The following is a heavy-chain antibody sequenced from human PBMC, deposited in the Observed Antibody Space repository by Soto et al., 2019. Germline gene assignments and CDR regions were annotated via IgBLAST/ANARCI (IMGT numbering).Heavy chain of an antibody. V-gene: IGHV3-23*01. CDR2: ISGSGGST. CDR1: GFTFSSFA. J-gene: IGHJ4*02. D-gene: IGHD4-17*01. CDR3: AKEGMTTVVTPSYFDY. Sequence: GGSLRLSCAASGFTFSSFAMSWVRQAPGKGLEWVSAISGSGGSTYYADSVKGRFTISRDNSKNTLYLQMNSLRAEDTAVYYYAKEGMTTVVTPSYFDYWGQGTLVTVSS.